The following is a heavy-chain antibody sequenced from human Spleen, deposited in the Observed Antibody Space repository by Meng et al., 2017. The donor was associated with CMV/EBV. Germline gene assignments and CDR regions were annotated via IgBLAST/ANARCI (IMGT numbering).Heavy chain of an antibody. J-gene: IGHJ4*02. Sequence: GGSLRLSCEASGFIFSSYTMDWVRQAPGKGLEWVSAISGSGGSKYYADSVKARFIISKDISTNTLYVQMNSRGAEDTAVYYCAKGLGDCGGNSWEDCWGQGTLVTVSS. CDR1: GFIFSSYT. CDR3: AKGLGDCGGNSWEDC. D-gene: IGHD4-23*01. V-gene: IGHV3-23*01. CDR2: ISGSGGSK.